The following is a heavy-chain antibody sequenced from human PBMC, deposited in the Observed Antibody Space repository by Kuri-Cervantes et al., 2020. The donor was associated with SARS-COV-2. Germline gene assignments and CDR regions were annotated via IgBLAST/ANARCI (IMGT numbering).Heavy chain of an antibody. Sequence: SETLSLTCAVSGASVSSGSYYWGWIRQPPGKGLEWIGSIYHSGSTYYNPSLKSRVTISVDTSKNQFSLKLSSVTAADTAVYYCARDGAPLWGTSPDAFDIWGQGTMVTVSS. CDR1: GASVSSGSYY. D-gene: IGHD2-2*01. CDR2: IYHSGST. CDR3: ARDGAPLWGTSPDAFDI. J-gene: IGHJ3*02. V-gene: IGHV4-39*07.